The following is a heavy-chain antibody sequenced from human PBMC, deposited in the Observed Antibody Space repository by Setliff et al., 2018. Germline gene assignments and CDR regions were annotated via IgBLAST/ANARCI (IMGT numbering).Heavy chain of an antibody. Sequence: ETLSLTCAVSGSAIDSGHYWGWIRQPPGKGLEWIVSFRPTGRTYYNPSLESRVTISVDTSKKQFSLKLTSMTAADTAVYYCVRDAGDGYGVDAYAGAGFDIWGQGTMVTVSS. D-gene: IGHD4-17*01. CDR1: GSAIDSGHY. CDR2: FRPTGRT. CDR3: VRDAGDGYGVDAYAGAGFDI. J-gene: IGHJ3*02. V-gene: IGHV4-38-2*02.